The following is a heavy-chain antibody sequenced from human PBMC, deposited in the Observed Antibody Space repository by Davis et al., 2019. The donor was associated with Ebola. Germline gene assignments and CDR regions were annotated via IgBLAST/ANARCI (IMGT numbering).Heavy chain of an antibody. CDR3: ATRYYYDSSPLYY. Sequence: SETLSLTCTVSGGSISSSSYYWGWIRQPPGKGLERIGSIYYSGSTYYNPSLKRRVTISVDTYKNQFSLKLSSVTAADTAVYYCATRYYYDSSPLYYWGQGTLVTVSS. D-gene: IGHD3-22*01. CDR2: IYYSGST. J-gene: IGHJ4*02. V-gene: IGHV4-39*01. CDR1: GGSISSSSYY.